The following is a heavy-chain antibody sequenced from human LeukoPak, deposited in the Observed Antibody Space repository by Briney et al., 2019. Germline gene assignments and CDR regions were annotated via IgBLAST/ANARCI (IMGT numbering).Heavy chain of an antibody. D-gene: IGHD6-13*01. V-gene: IGHV4-59*08. J-gene: IGHJ4*02. Sequence: SETLSLTCTVSGGSVNNYYWSWIRQPPGKGLDWIGYIYRGSTEYNPSLKSRVTISMDTSQDQISLKLISVTAADTAVYYCAGHAAISAAGTAPFDNWGQGTLVTVSS. CDR2: IYRGST. CDR1: GGSVNNYY. CDR3: AGHAAISAAGTAPFDN.